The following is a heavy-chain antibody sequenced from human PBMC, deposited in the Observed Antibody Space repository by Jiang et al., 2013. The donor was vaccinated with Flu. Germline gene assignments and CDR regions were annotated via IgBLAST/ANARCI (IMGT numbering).Heavy chain of an antibody. Sequence: SLRISCKGSGYSFTSYWISWVRQMPGKGLEWIGRIDPSDSYTNQSPSFQGHVTISADKSISTAYLQWSSLKASDTAMYYCARPWGYCSSTSCFNAFDIWGQGTMVTVSS. J-gene: IGHJ3*02. CDR1: GYSFTSYW. D-gene: IGHD2-2*01. CDR2: IDPSDSYT. V-gene: IGHV5-10-1*01. CDR3: ARPWGYCSSTSCFNAFDI.